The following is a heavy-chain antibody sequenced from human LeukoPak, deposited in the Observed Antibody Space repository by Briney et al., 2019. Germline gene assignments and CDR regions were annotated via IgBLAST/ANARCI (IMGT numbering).Heavy chain of an antibody. D-gene: IGHD1-26*01. V-gene: IGHV3-23*01. CDR2: IGGDGASS. J-gene: IGHJ4*02. CDR1: GFTFTNYA. CDR3: ARRVGGTPDY. Sequence: PGGSLRLSCAASGFTFTNYAMTWVRQTPGKGLEWVSAIGGDGASSDYADSVKGRFTISRDNSKNTLHLQMNSLRAEDTALYYCARRVGGTPDYWGLGTLVTVSS.